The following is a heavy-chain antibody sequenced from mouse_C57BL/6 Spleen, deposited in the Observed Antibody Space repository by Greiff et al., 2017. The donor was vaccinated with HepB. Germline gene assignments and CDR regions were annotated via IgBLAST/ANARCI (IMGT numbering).Heavy chain of an antibody. Sequence: VQLKECGPELVKPGASVKISCKASGYSFTGYYMHWVKQSSEKSLEWIGEINPSTGGTSYNQKFKGKATLTVDKSSSTAYMQLKSLTSEDSAVYYCARGRLLHFDYWGQGTTLTVSS. J-gene: IGHJ2*01. CDR1: GYSFTGYY. V-gene: IGHV1-43*01. D-gene: IGHD1-1*01. CDR3: ARGRLLHFDY. CDR2: INPSTGGT.